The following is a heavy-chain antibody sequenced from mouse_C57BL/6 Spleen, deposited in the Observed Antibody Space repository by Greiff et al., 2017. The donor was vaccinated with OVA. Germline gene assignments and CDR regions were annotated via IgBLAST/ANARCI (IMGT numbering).Heavy chain of an antibody. Sequence: EVQLVESEGGLVQPGSSMKLSCTASGFTFSDYYMAWVRQVPEKGLEWVANINYDGSSTYYLDSLKSRFIISRDNAKNILYLQMSSLKSEDTATYYCARNYGSSSRYRYFDVWGTGTTVTVSS. CDR1: GFTFSDYY. D-gene: IGHD1-1*01. CDR3: ARNYGSSSRYRYFDV. V-gene: IGHV5-16*01. J-gene: IGHJ1*03. CDR2: INYDGSST.